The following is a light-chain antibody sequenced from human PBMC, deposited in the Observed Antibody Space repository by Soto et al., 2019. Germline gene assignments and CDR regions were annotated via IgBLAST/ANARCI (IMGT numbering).Light chain of an antibody. V-gene: IGKV3-11*01. Sequence: ENVLTHSPPTLSAFPRDRVTLSCRASQARNTRLAWNQHKPRQAPRLLIYLTSNRAAGVPAGSSARGSETDLILTIIGVEPEDFAVYYCHGRQSWPGRFGQGARAEVK. CDR2: LTS. J-gene: IGKJ1*01. CDR1: QARNTR. CDR3: HGRQSWPGR.